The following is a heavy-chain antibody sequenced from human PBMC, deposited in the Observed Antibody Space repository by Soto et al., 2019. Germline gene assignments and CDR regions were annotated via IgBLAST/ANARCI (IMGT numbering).Heavy chain of an antibody. D-gene: IGHD6-19*01. CDR1: GFTFSSYA. Sequence: EVQLVESGGGLVQPGGSLRLSCAASGFTFSSYAMHWVRQAPGKGLEYVSAISSNGGSTYYANSVKGRFTISRDNSKNTLYLQMGSLRAEDMAVYYCARDRKQWLANNGYYYYMDVWGKGTTVTVSS. CDR2: ISSNGGST. J-gene: IGHJ6*03. CDR3: ARDRKQWLANNGYYYYMDV. V-gene: IGHV3-64*01.